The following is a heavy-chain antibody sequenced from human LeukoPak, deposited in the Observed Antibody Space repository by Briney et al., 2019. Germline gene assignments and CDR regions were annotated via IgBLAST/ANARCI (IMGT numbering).Heavy chain of an antibody. CDR2: IYYSGST. V-gene: IGHV4-59*08. J-gene: IGHJ3*02. D-gene: IGHD1-26*01. Sequence: SETLSLICTVSGGSISSYYWSWIRQPPGKGLEWIGDIYYSGSTNYNPSLNSRVTISVDTSKNQFSLQLSSVTAADTAVYYCARPRYSGGYYAFDIWSQGTVVTVSS. CDR3: ARPRYSGGYYAFDI. CDR1: GGSISSYY.